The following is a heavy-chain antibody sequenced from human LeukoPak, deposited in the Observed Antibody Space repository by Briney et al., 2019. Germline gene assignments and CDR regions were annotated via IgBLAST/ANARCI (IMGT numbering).Heavy chain of an antibody. Sequence: EASVKVSCKVSGYTLTELSMHWVRQAPGKGLEWMGGFDPEDGETIYAQKFQGRVTMTEDTSTDTAYMELSSLRSEDTAVYYCARQNWHFSITMVRGVIQDAFDIWGQGTMVTVSS. J-gene: IGHJ3*02. CDR1: GYTLTELS. D-gene: IGHD3-10*01. CDR2: FDPEDGET. CDR3: ARQNWHFSITMVRGVIQDAFDI. V-gene: IGHV1-24*01.